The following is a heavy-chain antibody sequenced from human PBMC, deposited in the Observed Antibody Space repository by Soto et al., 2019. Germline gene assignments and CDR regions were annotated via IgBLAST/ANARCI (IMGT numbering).Heavy chain of an antibody. Sequence: QVQLQESGPGLVRPSETLSLTCTVSGGSVSSGSYYWSWIRQHPGKGLEWIGYMYYSGGTNYNPSLKSRVTMSVDTSKNQFSLKLSSVTAADTAVYYCARGGGVTATFEFWGQGTLVTVSS. CDR3: ARGGGVTATFEF. V-gene: IGHV4-61*01. CDR2: MYYSGGT. J-gene: IGHJ4*02. CDR1: GGSVSSGSYY. D-gene: IGHD5-18*01.